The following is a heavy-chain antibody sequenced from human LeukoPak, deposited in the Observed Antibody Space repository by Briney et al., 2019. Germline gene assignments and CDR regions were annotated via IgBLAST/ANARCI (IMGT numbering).Heavy chain of an antibody. J-gene: IGHJ3*02. CDR3: ARVSAYYDSSGYVDDAFDI. CDR2: IYYSGST. V-gene: IGHV4-59*01. CDR1: GGSISSYY. Sequence: SETLSLTCTVSGGSISSYYWSWIRQPPGKGLEWIGYIYYSGSTNYNPSLKSRVTISVDTSKNQFSLKLSSVTAADTAVYYCARVSAYYDSSGYVDDAFDIWGQGTMATVSS. D-gene: IGHD3-22*01.